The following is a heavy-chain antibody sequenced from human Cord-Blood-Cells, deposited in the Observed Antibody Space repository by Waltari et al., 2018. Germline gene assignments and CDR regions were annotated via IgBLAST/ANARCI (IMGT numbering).Heavy chain of an antibody. J-gene: IGHJ4*02. V-gene: IGHV5-51*01. CDR3: ARHGKYSNYGGYYFDY. Sequence: EVQLVQSGAEVKKPGESLKISCKGSGYSFTSYWIGWVRQMSGKGLEWMGIIYTGDSDTRYSPSFQGQVTISADKSISTAYLQWSSLKASDTAMYYCARHGKYSNYGGYYFDYWGQGTLVTVSS. D-gene: IGHD4-4*01. CDR2: IYTGDSDT. CDR1: GYSFTSYW.